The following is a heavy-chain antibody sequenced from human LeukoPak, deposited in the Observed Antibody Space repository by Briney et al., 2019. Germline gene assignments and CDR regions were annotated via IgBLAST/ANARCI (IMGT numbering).Heavy chain of an antibody. CDR2: ISAYNGNT. V-gene: IGHV1-18*01. CDR1: GYTFTSYG. J-gene: IGHJ4*02. Sequence: GASVKVSCKASGYTFTSYGISWVRQAPGQGREWMGWISAYNGNTNYAQKLQGRVTKTTDTSTSTAYMELRSLRPDDTAVYYCARDPCSSTSCYLNYFDYWGQGTLVTVSS. D-gene: IGHD2-2*01. CDR3: ARDPCSSTSCYLNYFDY.